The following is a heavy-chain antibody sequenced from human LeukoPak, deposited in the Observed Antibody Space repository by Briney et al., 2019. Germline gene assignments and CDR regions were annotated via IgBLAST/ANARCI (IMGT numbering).Heavy chain of an antibody. CDR3: ARTPSLIAVAGFDY. CDR2: IYYSGNT. V-gene: IGHV4-39*07. J-gene: IGHJ4*02. Sequence: SETLSLTCTVSGGSISSSSYYWGWIRQPPGKGLEWIGSIYYSGNTYYNPSLKSRVTISVDTSKNQFSLKLGSVTAADTAVYYCARTPSLIAVAGFDYWGQGTLVTVSS. CDR1: GGSISSSSYY. D-gene: IGHD6-19*01.